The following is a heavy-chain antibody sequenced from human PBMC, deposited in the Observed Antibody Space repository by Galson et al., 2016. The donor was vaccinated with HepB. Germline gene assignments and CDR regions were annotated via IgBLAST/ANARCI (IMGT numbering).Heavy chain of an antibody. D-gene: IGHD1-26*01. CDR2: ISSSSSYI. J-gene: IGHJ4*02. Sequence: SLRLSCAASGFTFSSYSMNWVRQAPGKGLEWVSSISSSSSYIYYADSVKGRFTISRDNAKNSLYLQMNSLRTEDTAVYYCVRSAYSGSYFDYWGQGTLVTVSS. CDR1: GFTFSSYS. V-gene: IGHV3-21*04. CDR3: VRSAYSGSYFDY.